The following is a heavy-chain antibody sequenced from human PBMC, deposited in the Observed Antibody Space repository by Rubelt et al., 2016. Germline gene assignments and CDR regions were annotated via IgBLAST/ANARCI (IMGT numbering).Heavy chain of an antibody. CDR1: GYTFTSYG. J-gene: IGHJ3*02. D-gene: IGHD5-24*01. CDR3: ARRDGYNWDDAFDI. Sequence: QVQLVQSGAEVKKPGASVKVSCKASGYTFTSYGISWVRQAPGQGLEWMGWISASNGNTNYAQKLQGRGTMTTDTSTSTAYMELRSPRSDDTAVYYCARRDGYNWDDAFDIWGQGTMVTVSS. CDR2: ISASNGNT. V-gene: IGHV1-18*01.